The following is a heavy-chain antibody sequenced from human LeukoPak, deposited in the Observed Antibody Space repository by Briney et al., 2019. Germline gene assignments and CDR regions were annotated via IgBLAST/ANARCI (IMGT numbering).Heavy chain of an antibody. Sequence: GGSLRLSCAASGFTFDDYAMHWVRQAPGKGLEWVSGISWNSGSIGYADSVKGRFTISRDNAKNSLYLQMNSLRAEDTALYYCASPLSPLTRGAFDIWGQGTMVTVSS. V-gene: IGHV3-9*01. D-gene: IGHD7-27*01. CDR2: ISWNSGSI. J-gene: IGHJ3*02. CDR3: ASPLSPLTRGAFDI. CDR1: GFTFDDYA.